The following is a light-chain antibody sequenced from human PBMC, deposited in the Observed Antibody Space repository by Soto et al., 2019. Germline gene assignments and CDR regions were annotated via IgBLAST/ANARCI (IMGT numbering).Light chain of an antibody. CDR1: QSIRSW. Sequence: DIQMTQSPSTLSASVGDRVTITCRASQSIRSWLAWYQQRPGKAPNLLIHTASTLKSGVPSRFSGSGSGTEFTLTISSLQPDDFATYYCQHYDFNSGLTFGGGTKVEI. CDR3: QHYDFNSGLT. CDR2: TAS. J-gene: IGKJ4*01. V-gene: IGKV1-5*03.